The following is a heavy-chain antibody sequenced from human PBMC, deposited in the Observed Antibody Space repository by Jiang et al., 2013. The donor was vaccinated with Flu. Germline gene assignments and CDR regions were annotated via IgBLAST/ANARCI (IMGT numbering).Heavy chain of an antibody. J-gene: IGHJ4*02. V-gene: IGHV5-51*03. CDR1: GYSFTSYY. Sequence: GAEVKKPGESLKISCKGSGYSFTSYYIGWVRQQPGKGLEWMGIVYPGGSYTTYSPSFQGQVTISADESISTAYLQWSSLKASDTAMYYCARENHNYYDSSGYYYPGGGLPDYWGQGTLVTVSS. CDR3: ARENHNYYDSSGYYYPGGGLPDY. CDR2: VYPGGSYT. D-gene: IGHD3-22*01.